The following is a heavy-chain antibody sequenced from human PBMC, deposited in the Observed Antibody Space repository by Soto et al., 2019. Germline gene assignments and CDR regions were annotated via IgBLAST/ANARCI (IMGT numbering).Heavy chain of an antibody. V-gene: IGHV3-30*18. CDR3: AKAAQLWLLIDY. CDR1: GFTFSSYG. D-gene: IGHD5-18*01. CDR2: ISYDGSNK. Sequence: QVQLVESGGGVVQPGRSLRLSCAASGFTFSSYGMHWVRQAPGKGLEWVAVISYDGSNKYYADSVKGRFTISRDNSKNTLYLQMHSLRAEDPAVYYCAKAAQLWLLIDYWGQGTLVTVSS. J-gene: IGHJ4*02.